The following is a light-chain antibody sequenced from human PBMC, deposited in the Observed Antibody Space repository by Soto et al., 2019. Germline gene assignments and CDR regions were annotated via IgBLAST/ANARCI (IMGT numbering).Light chain of an antibody. CDR2: GAS. Sequence: EIVLTQSPGTLSLSPGERATLSCRASQSVSSSYLAWYQQKPGQAPRLLIYGASSRATGIPDRFSGSGSGTDFTRTISRLAPEDFAVYYCQQYGSSPFGGGTQVEIK. J-gene: IGKJ4*01. V-gene: IGKV3-20*01. CDR3: QQYGSSP. CDR1: QSVSSSY.